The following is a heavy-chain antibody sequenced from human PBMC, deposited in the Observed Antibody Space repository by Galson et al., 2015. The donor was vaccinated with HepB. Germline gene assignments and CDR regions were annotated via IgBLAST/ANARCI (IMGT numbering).Heavy chain of an antibody. CDR2: INAANGNT. D-gene: IGHD2-2*02. Sequence: SVKVSCKASGYTFRTYAMHWVRQAPGQGLEWMGWINAANGNTKYSKKFQGRVSIGRDTSASTAYMELSSLRSEDTAVYYCARDRKKYQLLYPGYYYGMDVWGQGATVNVPS. CDR1: GYTFRTYA. CDR3: ARDRKKYQLLYPGYYYGMDV. V-gene: IGHV1-3*01. J-gene: IGHJ6*02.